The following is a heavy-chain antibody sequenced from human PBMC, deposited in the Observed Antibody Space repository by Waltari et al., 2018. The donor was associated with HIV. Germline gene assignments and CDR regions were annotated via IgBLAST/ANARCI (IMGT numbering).Heavy chain of an antibody. CDR3: AKEVGNYGYYYYGMDV. CDR2: IRYDGSNK. Sequence: QVQLVESGGGVVQPGGSLRLSCAASGFTSRSHGMHWVRPAPGKGLEWVAFIRYDGSNKYYADSVKGRLTISRDNSKNTLYLQMNNLRAEDTAVYYCAKEVGNYGYYYYGMDVWGQGTTVTVSS. J-gene: IGHJ6*02. V-gene: IGHV3-30*02. D-gene: IGHD1-7*01. CDR1: GFTSRSHG.